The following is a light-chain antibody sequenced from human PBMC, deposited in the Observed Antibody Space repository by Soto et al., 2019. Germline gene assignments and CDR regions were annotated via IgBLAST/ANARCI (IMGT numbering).Light chain of an antibody. V-gene: IGKV1-5*03. CDR1: QTISSW. CDR3: KHYNSYSEA. CDR2: KAS. Sequence: DIQMTQSPSTLSGSVGDRVTITCRASQTISSWLAWYQQKPGKAPKLLIYKASTLKSGVPSRFRGSESGTEFTLTISSLQPDDFDTYYCKHYNSYSEACGQGNKVELK. J-gene: IGKJ1*01.